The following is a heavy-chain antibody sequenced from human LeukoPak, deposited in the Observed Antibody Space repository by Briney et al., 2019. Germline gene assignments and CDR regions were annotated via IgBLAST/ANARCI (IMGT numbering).Heavy chain of an antibody. Sequence: GGSLRLSCAASGFTVSSNYMSWVRQAPGKGLEWVSVIYSGGSTYYADSVKGRFTISRDNSKNTLYLQMNSLRAADTAVYYCAKVEGSQVTDFDAFDIGGQGTRVTVSS. V-gene: IGHV3-53*05. J-gene: IGHJ3*02. D-gene: IGHD2-21*02. CDR3: AKVEGSQVTDFDAFDI. CDR2: IYSGGST. CDR1: GFTVSSNY.